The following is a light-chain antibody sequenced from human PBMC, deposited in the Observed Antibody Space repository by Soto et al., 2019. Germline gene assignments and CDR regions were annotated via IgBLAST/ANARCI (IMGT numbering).Light chain of an antibody. Sequence: EIVLTQSPGTLSFSPGERATLSCRASQSVSSNYLAWYQQKPGQAPRLLIYGASSRATGIPDRFSGSGSGTDFTLTITRLEPEDFAVYYCHQYGSAPWTFGQGTKVDIK. CDR2: GAS. CDR1: QSVSSNY. J-gene: IGKJ1*01. CDR3: HQYGSAPWT. V-gene: IGKV3-20*01.